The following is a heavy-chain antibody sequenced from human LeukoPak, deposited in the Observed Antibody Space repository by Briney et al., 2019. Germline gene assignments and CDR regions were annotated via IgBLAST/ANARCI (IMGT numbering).Heavy chain of an antibody. V-gene: IGHV4-31*03. J-gene: IGHJ4*02. CDR2: IYYSGST. D-gene: IGHD3-22*01. Sequence: PSETLSFTCTVSGGSISSGGYYWSWIRQHPGKGLEWIGYIYYSGSTCYNPSLKSRVTISVDTSKNQFSLKLSSVTAADTAVYYCAMRGYYDSSGYYYVDYWGQGTLVTVSS. CDR3: AMRGYYDSSGYYYVDY. CDR1: GGSISSGGYY.